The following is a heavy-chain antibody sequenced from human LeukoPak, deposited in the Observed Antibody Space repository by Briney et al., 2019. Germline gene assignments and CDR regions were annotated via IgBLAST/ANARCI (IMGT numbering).Heavy chain of an antibody. CDR3: AKYFFPGGGWEPRYYFDY. D-gene: IGHD1-26*01. Sequence: GGSLRLSCAASGFTFSSYGMHWVRQAPGKGLDWVAVIWYDGSNKYYADSVKGRFTISRDNSKNTLYLQMNSLRAEDTAVYYCAKYFFPGGGWEPRYYFDYWGQGTLVTVSS. CDR2: IWYDGSNK. CDR1: GFTFSSYG. J-gene: IGHJ4*02. V-gene: IGHV3-33*06.